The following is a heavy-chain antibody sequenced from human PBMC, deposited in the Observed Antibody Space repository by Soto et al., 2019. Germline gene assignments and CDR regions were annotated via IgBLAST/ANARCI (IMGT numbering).Heavy chain of an antibody. Sequence: EVQLLESGGGLVQPGGSLRLSCAASGFTFSSYAMSWVRQAPGKGLEWVSAISGSGSSTYYADSVKGRFTFSRDNSKDTLYLQMNSRSAEDTAVYYCAKVGGSCCFDYWGQGTLVTVSS. CDR3: AKVGGSCCFDY. D-gene: IGHD2-15*01. CDR2: ISGSGSST. V-gene: IGHV3-23*01. CDR1: GFTFSSYA. J-gene: IGHJ4*02.